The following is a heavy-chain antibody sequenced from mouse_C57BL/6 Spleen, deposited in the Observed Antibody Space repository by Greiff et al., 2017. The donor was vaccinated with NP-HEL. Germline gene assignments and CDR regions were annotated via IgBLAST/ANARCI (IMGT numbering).Heavy chain of an antibody. CDR2: IDPSDSYT. V-gene: IGHV1-50*01. J-gene: IGHJ2*01. CDR1: GYTFTSYW. D-gene: IGHD1-1*01. Sequence: QVQLQQSGAELVKPGASVKLSCKASGYTFTSYWMQWVKQRPGQGLEWIGEIDPSDSYTNYNQKFKGKATLTVDTSSSTAYMQLSSLTSEDSAFYYCARRGVGTTVVDYWGKGTTLTVSS. CDR3: ARRGVGTTVVDY.